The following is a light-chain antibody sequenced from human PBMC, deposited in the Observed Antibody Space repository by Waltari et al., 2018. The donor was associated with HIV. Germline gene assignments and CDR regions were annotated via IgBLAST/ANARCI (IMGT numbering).Light chain of an antibody. CDR3: ASHAGSKDV. CDR1: SHYVGAFNF. J-gene: IGLJ2*01. V-gene: IGLV2-8*01. Sequence: QAALTQPPSASGSPGQSGPIPCTGTSHYVGAFNFGSWFQQHPGKAPKLMIYEVTKRPSGVPDRFSGSKSGNTASLTVSGLQAEDEADYYCASHAGSKDVFGGGTRLTVL. CDR2: EVT.